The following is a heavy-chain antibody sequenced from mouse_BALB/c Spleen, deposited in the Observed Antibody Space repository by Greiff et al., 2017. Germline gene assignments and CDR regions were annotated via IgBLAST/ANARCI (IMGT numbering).Heavy chain of an antibody. CDR2: IYPGNVNT. J-gene: IGHJ4*01. D-gene: IGHD2-1*01. CDR1: GYTFTSYY. Sequence: VKLMESGPELVKPGASVRISCKASGYTFTSYYIHWVKQRPGQGLEWIGWIYPGNVNTKYNEKFKGKATLTADKSSSTAYMQLSSLTSEDSAVYFCARSGGNFYAMDYWGQGTSVTVSS. CDR3: ARSGGNFYAMDY. V-gene: IGHV1S56*01.